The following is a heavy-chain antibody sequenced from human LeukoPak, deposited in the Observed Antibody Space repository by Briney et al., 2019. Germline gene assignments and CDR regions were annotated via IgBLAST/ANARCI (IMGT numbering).Heavy chain of an antibody. Sequence: PSETLSLTCTVSGVSISSYYWTWTRQPPGKGLEWIGYIYYSGSTNYNPSLKSRVTISVDTSENQFSLKMNSVTAADTAVYYCARGLATVTTYDYWGQGTPVTVSS. J-gene: IGHJ4*02. CDR3: ARGLATVTTYDY. CDR2: IYYSGST. V-gene: IGHV4-59*01. CDR1: GVSISSYY. D-gene: IGHD4-17*01.